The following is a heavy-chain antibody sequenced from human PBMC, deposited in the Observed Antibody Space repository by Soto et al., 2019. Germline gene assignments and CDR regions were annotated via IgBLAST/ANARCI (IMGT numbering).Heavy chain of an antibody. CDR3: ARIASGSLYYYGMDV. J-gene: IGHJ6*02. D-gene: IGHD3-22*01. CDR2: IYYSGST. V-gene: IGHV4-31*03. Sequence: TSETLSLTCTVSGGSISSGGYYWSWIRQHPGKGLEWIGYIYYSGSTYYNPSLKSRVTISVDTSKNQFSLKLSSVTAADTAVYYCARIASGSLYYYGMDVWGQGTTVTVSS. CDR1: GGSISSGGYY.